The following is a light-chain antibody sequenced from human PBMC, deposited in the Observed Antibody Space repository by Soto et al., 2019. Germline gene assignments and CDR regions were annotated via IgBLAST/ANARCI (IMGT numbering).Light chain of an antibody. V-gene: IGLV2-23*02. Sequence: QSVLTQPASVSGSPGQSITISCTGTSSGVGSYNLVSWYQQHPGKAPKLMIYEVSKRPSGVSNRFSGSKSGNTASLTISGLQAEDEADYYCCSYAGSKVFGTGTKVTVL. CDR3: CSYAGSKV. CDR1: SSGVGSYNL. J-gene: IGLJ1*01. CDR2: EVS.